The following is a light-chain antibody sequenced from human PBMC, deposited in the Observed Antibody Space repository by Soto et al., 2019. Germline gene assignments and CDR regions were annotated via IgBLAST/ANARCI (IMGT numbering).Light chain of an antibody. CDR2: GAS. Sequence: EIVMTQSPATLSVSTGERATLSCRASQSVSTNFAWYQQKPGQAPRLLIFGASTRATGIPARFSGSGSGTEFTLTISSLQSEDFAVYYCQQYNNWPQTFGQGTKVDIK. V-gene: IGKV3-15*01. CDR3: QQYNNWPQT. J-gene: IGKJ1*01. CDR1: QSVSTN.